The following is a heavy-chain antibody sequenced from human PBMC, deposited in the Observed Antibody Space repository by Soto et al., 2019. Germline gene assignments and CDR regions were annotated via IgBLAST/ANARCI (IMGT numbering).Heavy chain of an antibody. Sequence: QVRLQESGPGLVKPSQTLSLTCTVSGASISSGGYYWSWIRQLPGKGLKLIGYSYYSGTTYYNPSLGSRVTISVDTSNQFSLKLTSVTAADTAVYYCARIPYGDYVGSYWGQGTRVTVSS. CDR3: ARIPYGDYVGSY. CDR2: SYYSGTT. V-gene: IGHV4-31*03. J-gene: IGHJ4*02. CDR1: GASISSGGYY. D-gene: IGHD4-17*01.